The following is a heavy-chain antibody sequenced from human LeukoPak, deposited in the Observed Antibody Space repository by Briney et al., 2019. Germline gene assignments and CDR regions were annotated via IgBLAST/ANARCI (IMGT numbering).Heavy chain of an antibody. CDR2: INPSGGST. J-gene: IGHJ6*03. Sequence: ASVKVSCKASGYTFTSYYMHWVRQAPGQGLEWMGIINPSGGSTSHAQKFQGRVTMTRDTSTSTVYMELSSLRSEDTAVYYCARALWFGELYGYYYYMDVWGKGTTVTISS. CDR3: ARALWFGELYGYYYYMDV. D-gene: IGHD3-10*01. V-gene: IGHV1-46*01. CDR1: GYTFTSYY.